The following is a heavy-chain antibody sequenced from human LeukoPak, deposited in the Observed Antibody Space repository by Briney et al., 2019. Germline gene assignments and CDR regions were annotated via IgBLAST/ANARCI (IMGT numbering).Heavy chain of an antibody. CDR1: GLTFSNYA. D-gene: IGHD5-12*01. CDR3: ARLPRGYSGYVIDY. V-gene: IGHV4-39*01. CDR2: IYYSGST. J-gene: IGHJ4*02. Sequence: GSLTLSCAASGLTFSNYATTWVRQAPGKGLEWIGSIYYSGSTYYNPSLKSRVTISVDTSKNQFSLKLSSVTAADTAVYYCARLPRGYSGYVIDYWGQGTLVTVSS.